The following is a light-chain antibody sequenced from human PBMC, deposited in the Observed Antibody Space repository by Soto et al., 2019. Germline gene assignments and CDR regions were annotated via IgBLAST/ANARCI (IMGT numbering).Light chain of an antibody. CDR2: GNK. Sequence: QSVLTQPPSVSGAPGQTVTISCLGSGTNFGAGFDVHWYQQLPGTAPKLLIFGNKSRPSGVPDHFSGSKSGTSASLTITGLQAEDEADYYCQSYDARLRGSGVFGTGTKVTVL. J-gene: IGLJ1*01. CDR3: QSYDARLRGSGV. CDR1: GTNFGAGFD. V-gene: IGLV1-40*01.